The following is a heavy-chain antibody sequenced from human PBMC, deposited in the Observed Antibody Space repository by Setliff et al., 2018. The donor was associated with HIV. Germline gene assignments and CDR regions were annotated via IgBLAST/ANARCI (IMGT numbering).Heavy chain of an antibody. D-gene: IGHD1-26*01. CDR1: GFTFSSYS. J-gene: IGHJ4*02. V-gene: IGHV3-48*04. CDR3: ARGIVGASVFNY. Sequence: GGSLRLSCAASGFTFSSYSMNWVRQAPGKGLEWVSYISNSSSTIYYADSVKGRFTISRDNAKNALFLQLNSLRAEDAAVYYCARGIVGASVFNYWGQGTQVTVSS. CDR2: ISNSSSTI.